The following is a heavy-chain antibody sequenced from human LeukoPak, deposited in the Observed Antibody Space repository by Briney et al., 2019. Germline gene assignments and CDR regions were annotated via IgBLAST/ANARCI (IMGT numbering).Heavy chain of an antibody. D-gene: IGHD6-13*01. CDR1: GFTFSSYA. CDR2: ISGSGGST. Sequence: GGSLRLSCAASGFTFSSYAMSWVRQAPGKGLEWVSAISGSGGSTYYADSVKGRFTISRDNSKNTLYLQMNSLRAEDTAVYYCAKDSPKTRSSWYSFDYWGQGTLVTVS. J-gene: IGHJ4*02. V-gene: IGHV3-23*01. CDR3: AKDSPKTRSSWYSFDY.